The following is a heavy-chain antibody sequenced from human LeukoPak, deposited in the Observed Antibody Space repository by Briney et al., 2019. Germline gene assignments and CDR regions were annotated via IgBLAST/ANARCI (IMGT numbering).Heavy chain of an antibody. CDR3: AKVYSPYYWYFDL. CDR1: GITFSSYA. CDR2: ISGSGGST. J-gene: IGHJ2*01. Sequence: GGSLRLSCAASGITFSSYAMSWVRQAPGKGLEWVSAISGSGGSTYYADSVKGRFTVSRDNSKNTLYLQMNSLRAEDTAVYYCAKVYSPYYWYFDLWGRGTLVTVSS. D-gene: IGHD5-18*01. V-gene: IGHV3-23*01.